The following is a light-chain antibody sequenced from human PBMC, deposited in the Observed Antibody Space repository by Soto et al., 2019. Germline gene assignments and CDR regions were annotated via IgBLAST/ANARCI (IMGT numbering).Light chain of an antibody. Sequence: EIVMTQSPATLSVSPGERPTLSCRASHSIINNLAWYQQTPGQAPRLLIYDASTTATGNPARFGGSWSETVFTLTISSLQSGYFAFYHCQQYKDRLTFGGGTQVDI. V-gene: IGKV3-15*01. CDR1: HSIINN. CDR2: DAS. CDR3: QQYKDRLT. J-gene: IGKJ4*01.